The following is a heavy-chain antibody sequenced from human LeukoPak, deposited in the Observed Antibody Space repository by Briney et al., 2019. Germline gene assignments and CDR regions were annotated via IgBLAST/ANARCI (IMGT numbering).Heavy chain of an antibody. Sequence: SETLSLTCAVYGGSFSGYYWSWIRQPPGKGLEWIGYIYYSGSTNYNPSLKSRVTISVDTSKNQFSLKLSSVTAADTAVYYCARLRELVPDYWGQGTLVTVSS. J-gene: IGHJ4*02. CDR1: GGSFSGYY. CDR2: IYYSGST. D-gene: IGHD1-26*01. V-gene: IGHV4-59*08. CDR3: ARLRELVPDY.